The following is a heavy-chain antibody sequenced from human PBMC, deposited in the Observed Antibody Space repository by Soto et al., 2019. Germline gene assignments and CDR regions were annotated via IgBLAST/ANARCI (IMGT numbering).Heavy chain of an antibody. CDR1: GGSISSGGYS. CDR3: ASEGATGSQDGYFNR. V-gene: IGHV4-30-2*01. Sequence: QLQLQESGSGLVKPSQTLSLTCAVSGGSISSGGYSWSWLRQPPGKGLEWIGYIFHSGSTYYNPSLKSRVTISVDGPKNHSSLGQSSVTAAYMAVYYWASEGATGSQDGYFNRWDGGTLGTVSS. D-gene: IGHD1-26*01. J-gene: IGHJ2*01. CDR2: IFHSGST.